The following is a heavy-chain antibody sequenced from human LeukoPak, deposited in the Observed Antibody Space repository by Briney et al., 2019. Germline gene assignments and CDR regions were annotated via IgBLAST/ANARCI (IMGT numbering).Heavy chain of an antibody. CDR3: GVVSAAMDDYYGMDV. CDR2: ISSSSSTI. Sequence: GGSLRLSCAASGFTFSSYSMNWVRQAPGKGLEWVSYISSSSSTIYYADSVKGRFTISRDNAKNSLYLRMNSLRAEDTAVYYCGVVSAAMDDYYGMDVWGQGTTVTVSS. CDR1: GFTFSSYS. V-gene: IGHV3-48*01. D-gene: IGHD2-2*01. J-gene: IGHJ6*02.